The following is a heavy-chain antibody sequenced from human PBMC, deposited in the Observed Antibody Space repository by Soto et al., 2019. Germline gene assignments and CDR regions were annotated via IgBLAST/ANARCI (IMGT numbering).Heavy chain of an antibody. CDR2: ISYDGSNK. CDR3: ARAAGYYDSSGYFHLSRF. J-gene: IGHJ4*02. CDR1: GFTFSSYA. Sequence: GGSLRLSCAASGFTFSSYAMHWVRQAPGKGLEWVAVISYDGSNKYYADSVKGRFTISRDNSKNTLYLQMNSLRAEDTAVYYCARAAGYYDSSGYFHLSRFWGQGT. V-gene: IGHV3-30-3*01. D-gene: IGHD3-22*01.